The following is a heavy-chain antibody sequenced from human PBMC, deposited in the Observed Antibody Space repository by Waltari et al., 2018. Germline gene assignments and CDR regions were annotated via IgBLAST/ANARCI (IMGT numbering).Heavy chain of an antibody. D-gene: IGHD6-6*01. CDR3: ARLVPAARYGMDV. Sequence: QVQLQQWGAGLLKPSETLSLTCAVYGGSFSGYYWSWIRQPPGKGLEWIGEINHSGSTNYNPSLKSRVTISVDTSKNQFSLKLSSVTAADTAVYYCARLVPAARYGMDVWGQGTTVTVSS. V-gene: IGHV4-34*01. CDR1: GGSFSGYY. J-gene: IGHJ6*02. CDR2: INHSGST.